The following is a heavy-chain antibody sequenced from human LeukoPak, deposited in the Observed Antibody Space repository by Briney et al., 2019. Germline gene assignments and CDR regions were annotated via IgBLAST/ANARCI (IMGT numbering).Heavy chain of an antibody. CDR1: GYSISSGYY. V-gene: IGHV4-38-2*01. CDR2: IYHSGST. J-gene: IGHJ4*02. CDR3: AHLAGGGSCYSPGGCFDY. Sequence: PSETLSLTCAVSGYSISSGYYWGWIRQPPGKGLEWIGSIYHSGSTYYNPSLKSRVTISVDTSKNQFFLKLSSVTAADTAVYYCAHLAGGGSCYSPGGCFDYWGQGTLVTVSS. D-gene: IGHD2-15*01.